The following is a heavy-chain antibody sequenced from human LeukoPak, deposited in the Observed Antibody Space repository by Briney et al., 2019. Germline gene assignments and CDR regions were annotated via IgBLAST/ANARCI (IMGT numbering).Heavy chain of an antibody. Sequence: GGPLRLSCAASGFTFSTYTMYWVRHPPGKGLEWVPIIGSSGGGIHYADSVKGRFTISRDNSKNALYLQMNSLRVEDTAVYYCAIDPNWGTHSWGQGVLVTVSS. CDR2: IGSSGGGI. J-gene: IGHJ4*02. CDR1: GFTFSTYT. V-gene: IGHV3-23*01. D-gene: IGHD7-27*01. CDR3: AIDPNWGTHS.